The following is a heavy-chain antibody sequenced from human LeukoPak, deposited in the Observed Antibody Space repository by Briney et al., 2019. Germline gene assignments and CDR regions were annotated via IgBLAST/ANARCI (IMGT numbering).Heavy chain of an antibody. CDR2: IIPILGIA. CDR1: GGTFSSYT. CDR3: ASTYYYDSSGYYRYDY. D-gene: IGHD3-22*01. J-gene: IGHJ4*02. V-gene: IGHV1-69*02. Sequence: SVKVSCKASGGTFSSYTISWVRQAPGQGLEWMRRIIPILGIANYAQKFQGRVTITADKSTSTAYMELSSLRSEDTAVYYCASTYYYDSSGYYRYDYWGQGTLVTVSS.